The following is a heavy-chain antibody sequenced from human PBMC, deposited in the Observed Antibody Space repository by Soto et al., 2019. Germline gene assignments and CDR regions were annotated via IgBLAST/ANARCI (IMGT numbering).Heavy chain of an antibody. D-gene: IGHD6-19*01. CDR3: ARVEAVAGLYNYHGLNV. Sequence: QVQLVQSGAEVKKPGSSVKVSCKGSGGTFSNYAIDWVRLAPGHGLEWMGGIVPIFATTYYTQKFQGRATIIADNSPATANLEMVSLGSEDTAIYYCARVEAVAGLYNYHGLNVWGQGTAVTVSS. V-gene: IGHV1-69*14. J-gene: IGHJ6*02. CDR2: IVPIFATT. CDR1: GGTFSNYA.